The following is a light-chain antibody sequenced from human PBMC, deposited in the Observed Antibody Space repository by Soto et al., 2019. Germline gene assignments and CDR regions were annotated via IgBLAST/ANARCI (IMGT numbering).Light chain of an antibody. Sequence: DIVMTQSPDSLAVSLGERDTINCKSSQTVLYSSNNKDYLAWFQQKPGQPPKLLIYWASTRESGVPDRFSGSGSGTDFTLTINSLQAEDVAVYYCQQYYSPPVTFGGGTKVEIK. CDR1: QTVLYSSNNKDY. V-gene: IGKV4-1*01. J-gene: IGKJ4*01. CDR3: QQYYSPPVT. CDR2: WAS.